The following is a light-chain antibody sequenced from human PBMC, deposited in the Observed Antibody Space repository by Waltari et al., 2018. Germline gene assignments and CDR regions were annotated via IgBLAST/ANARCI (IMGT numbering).Light chain of an antibody. CDR2: KAS. CDR3: QQYSTSRYT. V-gene: IGKV1-5*03. CDR1: QTISNW. Sequence: DIQMTQSPSTLSASVGDRVTITCRASQTISNWLAWCQQKPGKAPKLLIYKASGLESGVPSRFSGSGSGTEFTLTISSLEPDDFATYSCQQYSTSRYTFGQGTKLEIK. J-gene: IGKJ2*01.